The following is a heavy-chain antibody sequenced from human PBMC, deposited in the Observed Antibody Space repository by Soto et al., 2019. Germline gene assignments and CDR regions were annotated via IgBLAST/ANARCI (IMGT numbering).Heavy chain of an antibody. V-gene: IGHV3-48*02. CDR2: ISDTGSTI. J-gene: IGHJ4*02. CDR1: GFTFSRYS. D-gene: IGHD1-26*01. CDR3: ARPSGSYEAKFDY. Sequence: EVQLVESGGGLVQPGGSLRLSCEASGFTFSRYSMMWVRQAPGKGLEWVSYISDTGSTIYYADAVEGRFTISRDDVRNSVFLQMNSLRDDDSALYYCARPSGSYEAKFDYWGQGTLLAVST.